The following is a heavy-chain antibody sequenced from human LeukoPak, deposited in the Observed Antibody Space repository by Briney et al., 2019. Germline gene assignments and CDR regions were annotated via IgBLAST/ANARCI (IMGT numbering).Heavy chain of an antibody. CDR1: GFTFSSYS. J-gene: IGHJ5*02. CDR2: ISSSSSYI. CDR3: ARDSGDYVPQFDP. D-gene: IGHD4-17*01. V-gene: IGHV3-21*01. Sequence: GGSLRLSCAASGFTFSSYSMNWVRQAPGKGLEWVSSISSSSSYIYYADSVKGRFTISRDNAKNSLYPQMNSLRAEDTAVYYCARDSGDYVPQFDPWGQGTLVTVSS.